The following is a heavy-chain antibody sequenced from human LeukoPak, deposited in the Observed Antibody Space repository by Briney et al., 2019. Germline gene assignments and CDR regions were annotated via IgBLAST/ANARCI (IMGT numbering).Heavy chain of an antibody. CDR1: GYSISSGYY. D-gene: IGHD2-15*01. CDR3: ARARGGYFDY. Sequence: SETLSLTCTVSGYSISSGYYWGWIRQPPGKGLEWIGNIYHSGSTYYNPSLKSRVTISVDTSKNQFSLKLSSVTAADTAMYYCARARGGYFDYWGQGTLVTVSS. V-gene: IGHV4-38-2*02. CDR2: IYHSGST. J-gene: IGHJ4*02.